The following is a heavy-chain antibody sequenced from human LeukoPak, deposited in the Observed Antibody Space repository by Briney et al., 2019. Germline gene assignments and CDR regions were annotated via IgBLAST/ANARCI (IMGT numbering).Heavy chain of an antibody. J-gene: IGHJ4*02. V-gene: IGHV3-74*01. Sequence: GGSLRLSCAASGFTFSSYWMHWVRQAPGKGLVWVSRISSDGSSTSYADSVKGRFTISRDNAKNTLYLQMNSLRAEDTAVYYCAKLTGTSGPPFDLWGPGTLVTASS. D-gene: IGHD1-7*01. CDR3: AKLTGTSGPPFDL. CDR1: GFTFSSYW. CDR2: ISSDGSST.